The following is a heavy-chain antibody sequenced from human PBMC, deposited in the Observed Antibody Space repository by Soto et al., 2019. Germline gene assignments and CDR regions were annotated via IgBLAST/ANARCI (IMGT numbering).Heavy chain of an antibody. Sequence: PSETLSLACTVSGGSISSSSYYWGWIRQPPGKGLEWIGSIYYRGNTYYNPSLKSRVTISVDTSKNQFSLKLSSVTAADTAVYYCAREGGGYCSGGSCQVDYWGQGTLVTVSS. CDR1: GGSISSSSYY. CDR2: IYYRGNT. V-gene: IGHV4-39*02. CDR3: AREGGGYCSGGSCQVDY. J-gene: IGHJ4*02. D-gene: IGHD2-15*01.